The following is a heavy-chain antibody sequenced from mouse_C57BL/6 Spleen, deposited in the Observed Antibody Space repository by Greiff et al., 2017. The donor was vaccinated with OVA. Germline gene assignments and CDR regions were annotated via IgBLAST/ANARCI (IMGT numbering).Heavy chain of an antibody. CDR3: TRDGGTRMYFDV. CDR1: GFTFSSYA. Sequence: EVMLVESGEGLVKPGGSLKLSCAASGFTFSSYAMSWVRQTPEKRLEWVAYISSGGDYIYYADTVKGRFTISRDNARNTLYLQMSSLKSEETAMYYGTRDGGTRMYFDVWGTGTTVTVSA. V-gene: IGHV5-9-1*02. J-gene: IGHJ1*03. D-gene: IGHD2-3*01. CDR2: ISSGGDYI.